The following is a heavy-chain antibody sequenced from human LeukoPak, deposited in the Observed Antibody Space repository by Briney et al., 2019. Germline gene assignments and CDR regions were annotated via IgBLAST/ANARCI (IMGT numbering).Heavy chain of an antibody. CDR3: TSRTLRVGATDY. D-gene: IGHD1-26*01. CDR1: GFTFSNAW. V-gene: IGHV3-15*01. CDR2: IKSKTDGGTT. J-gene: IGHJ4*02. Sequence: PGGSLRLSCAASGFTFSNAWMSWVRQAPGKGLEWVGRIKSKTDGGTTDYAAPVKGRFTISRDDSKNTLYLQMNSLKTEDTAVYYCTSRTLRVGATDYWGQGTLVTVSS.